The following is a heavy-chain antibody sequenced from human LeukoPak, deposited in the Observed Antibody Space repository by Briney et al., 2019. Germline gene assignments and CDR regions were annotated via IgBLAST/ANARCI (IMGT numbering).Heavy chain of an antibody. Sequence: ASVSVSYTASEGTFTSYAISWVRQAPGQGLEWMGGIIPIFGTANYAQKFQGRVTITADESTSTAYMELSSLRSEDTAVYYCARTRITMVRGDNWFDRWGQGTLVTVS. CDR2: IIPIFGTA. D-gene: IGHD3-10*01. CDR1: EGTFTSYA. V-gene: IGHV1-69*13. J-gene: IGHJ5*02. CDR3: ARTRITMVRGDNWFDR.